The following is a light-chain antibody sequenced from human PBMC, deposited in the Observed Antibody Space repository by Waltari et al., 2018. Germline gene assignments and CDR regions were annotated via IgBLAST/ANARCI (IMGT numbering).Light chain of an antibody. CDR2: DAS. V-gene: IGKV1-33*01. Sequence: IQMTQFPSSLSASVCARVTIACHASQDITNYLNWYQQTIGRAPKLLIYDASNLETGVSSRFSGSGSGTKFTFVISSLQSEDIATYYCQQYDGLPRTFGQGTQVEIK. CDR3: QQYDGLPRT. CDR1: QDITNY. J-gene: IGKJ2*01.